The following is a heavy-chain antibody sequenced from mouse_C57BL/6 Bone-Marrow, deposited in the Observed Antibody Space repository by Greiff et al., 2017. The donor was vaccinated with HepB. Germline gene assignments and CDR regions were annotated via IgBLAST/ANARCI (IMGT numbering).Heavy chain of an antibody. J-gene: IGHJ1*03. Sequence: EVQLQQSGAELVRPGASVKLSCTASGFNIKDDYMHWVKQRPEQGLEWIGWIDPENGDTEYASKFQGKATITADTSSNTAYLQLSSLTSEDTAVYYCTTQFITTVVVLRYFDVWGTGTTVTVSS. V-gene: IGHV14-4*01. CDR1: GFNIKDDY. CDR3: TTQFITTVVVLRYFDV. CDR2: IDPENGDT. D-gene: IGHD1-1*01.